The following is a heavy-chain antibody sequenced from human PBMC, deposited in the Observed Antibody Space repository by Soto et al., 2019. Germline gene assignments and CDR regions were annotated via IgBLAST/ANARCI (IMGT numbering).Heavy chain of an antibody. CDR1: GGSISSYY. J-gene: IGHJ6*02. Sequence: QVQLQESGPGLVKPSETLSPTCTVSGGSISSYYWCWTRQPAGKGLEWIGRFYPSGKTNYNPSLQSRLTMSADTSRNQFSLNLTSVTAADTAVYYCARCGLDYGMDVWGQGTTVTVSS. V-gene: IGHV4-4*07. CDR2: FYPSGKT. CDR3: ARCGLDYGMDV. D-gene: IGHD3-16*01.